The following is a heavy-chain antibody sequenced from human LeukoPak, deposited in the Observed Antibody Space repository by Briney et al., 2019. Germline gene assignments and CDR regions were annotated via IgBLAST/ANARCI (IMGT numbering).Heavy chain of an antibody. CDR2: INPSGGST. Sequence: ASVKVSCKASGYTFTGYYMHWVRQAPGQGLEWMGLINPSGGSTSYAQKFQGRVTMTRDTSTSTVYMELSSLRSEDTAVYYCARSIVLLWFGESPPAYWGQGTLVTVSS. V-gene: IGHV1-46*01. CDR3: ARSIVLLWFGESPPAY. CDR1: GYTFTGYY. D-gene: IGHD3-10*01. J-gene: IGHJ4*02.